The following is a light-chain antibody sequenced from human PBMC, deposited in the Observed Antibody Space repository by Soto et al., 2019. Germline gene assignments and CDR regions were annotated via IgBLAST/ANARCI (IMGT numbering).Light chain of an antibody. CDR3: ATWDRSLSVGV. J-gene: IGLJ2*01. Sequence: QSALTQPPSVSAAPGQKVTISCSGSSSNIGNNYVIWYQQLPGTAPKLLIYDNDKRPSGIPDRFSGSKSGTSATLGITGLQTGDEADYYCATWDRSLSVGVFGGGTKLTVL. CDR1: SSNIGNNY. V-gene: IGLV1-51*01. CDR2: DND.